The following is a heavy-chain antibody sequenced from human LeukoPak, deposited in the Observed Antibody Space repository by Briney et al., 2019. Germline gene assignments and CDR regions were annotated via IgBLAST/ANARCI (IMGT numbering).Heavy chain of an antibody. CDR3: AGGDPYRGYDYPGV. Sequence: VGALRLSCAASGFTFNTYAMHWVRQAPGKGLEWVTIISYDGSKKYYIDSVRGRFTISRDNSKNTLYLQMNSLRLEDTALYYCAGGDPYRGYDYPGVWGQGILVSVSS. CDR1: GFTFNTYA. D-gene: IGHD5-12*01. J-gene: IGHJ4*02. V-gene: IGHV3-30*04. CDR2: ISYDGSKK.